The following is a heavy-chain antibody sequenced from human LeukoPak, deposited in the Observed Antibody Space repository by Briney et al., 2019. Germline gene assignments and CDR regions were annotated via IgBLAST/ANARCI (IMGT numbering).Heavy chain of an antibody. D-gene: IGHD6-6*01. CDR1: GGSLSSYY. CDR3: ARDNLGSSSDY. Sequence: SETLSLTCTVSGGSLSSYYWSWIRQPAGKGLEWIGRIYSSGSTNYSPSLKSRVTMSVDTSKNQFSLKLYSVTAADTAMYYCARDNLGSSSDYWGQGTLVTVSS. V-gene: IGHV4-4*07. J-gene: IGHJ4*02. CDR2: IYSSGST.